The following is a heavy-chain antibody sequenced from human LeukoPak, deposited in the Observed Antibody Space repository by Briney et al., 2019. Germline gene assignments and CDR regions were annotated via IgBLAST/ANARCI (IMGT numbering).Heavy chain of an antibody. J-gene: IGHJ5*02. CDR1: GFTFDDYA. CDR2: ISWNSGSI. CDR3: AKVEYQLVS. V-gene: IGHV3-9*01. D-gene: IGHD2-2*01. Sequence: GRSLRLSCAASGFTFDDYAMHWVRQAPGKGLEWVSGISWNSGSIGYADSVKGRFTISRDNAKNSLYLQMNSLRAEDTALYYCAKVEYQLVSWGQGILVNVSS.